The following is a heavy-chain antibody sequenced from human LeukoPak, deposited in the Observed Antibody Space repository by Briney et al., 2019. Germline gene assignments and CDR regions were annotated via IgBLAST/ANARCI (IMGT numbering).Heavy chain of an antibody. V-gene: IGHV4-59*01. CDR2: IYYSGST. CDR3: ARVVRMYYYDSSDSPDYFDY. D-gene: IGHD3-22*01. J-gene: IGHJ4*02. Sequence: SETLSLTCTVSGGSISTYYWSWIWQPPGKGLEWIGYIYYSGSTNYNPSLKSRVSISVDTSKNQFSLKLSSVTAADTAVYYCARVVRMYYYDSSDSPDYFDYWGQGTLVTVSS. CDR1: GGSISTYY.